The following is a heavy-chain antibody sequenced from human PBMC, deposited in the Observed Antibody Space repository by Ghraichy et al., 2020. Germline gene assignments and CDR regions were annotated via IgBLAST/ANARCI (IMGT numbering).Heavy chain of an antibody. J-gene: IGHJ4*02. CDR3: ARDLSWVLFDL. CDR2: IKFDGSTV. V-gene: IGHV3-74*01. CDR1: GFTFSSYW. D-gene: IGHD4/OR15-4a*01. Sequence: GESLNISCAASGFTFSSYWMHWVCQAPGKGLEWVSRIKFDGSTVIYADSVKGRFTISRDNAKDTLSLQMNSLRAEDTAVYYCARDLSWVLFDLWGQGTPVTVSS.